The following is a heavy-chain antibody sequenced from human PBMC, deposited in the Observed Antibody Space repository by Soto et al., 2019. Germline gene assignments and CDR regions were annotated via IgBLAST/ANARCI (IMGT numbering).Heavy chain of an antibody. CDR3: AREGIAVAGGYYYYYGMDV. D-gene: IGHD6-19*01. Sequence: HPGGSLRLSCAASGFTFSSYSMNWVRQAPGKGLEWVSYISSSSSTIYYADSVKGRFTISRDNAKNSLYLQMNSLRDEDTAVYYCAREGIAVAGGYYYYYGMDVWRQGTTVTVSS. CDR1: GFTFSSYS. V-gene: IGHV3-48*02. CDR2: ISSSSSTI. J-gene: IGHJ6*02.